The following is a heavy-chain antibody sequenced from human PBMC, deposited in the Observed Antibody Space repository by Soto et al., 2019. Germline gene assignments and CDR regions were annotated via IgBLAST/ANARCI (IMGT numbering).Heavy chain of an antibody. J-gene: IGHJ6*02. V-gene: IGHV4-4*02. CDR3: ARRTWGMDV. CDR2: IFHSGNT. D-gene: IGHD2-8*01. Sequence: QVQLQESGPGLVKPSGTLSLTCAVSSGSIDTTNWWSWVRQPPGKGLEWIGEIFHSGNTYYNPSLASRVTISVDTSKNQFALNLRSVTAADTAVYYCARRTWGMDVWGQGTMVTVSS. CDR1: SGSIDTTNW.